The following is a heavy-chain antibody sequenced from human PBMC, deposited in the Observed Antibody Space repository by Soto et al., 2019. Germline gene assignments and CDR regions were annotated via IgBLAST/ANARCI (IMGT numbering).Heavy chain of an antibody. J-gene: IGHJ5*02. CDR3: ARDRGSDGFLEWLSDNWFDP. V-gene: IGHV1-18*01. Sequence: ASVTVSCQASGYTFTSYGISWVRQAPGQGLEWMGWISAYNGNTNYAQKLQGRVTMTTDTSTSTAYMELRSLRSDDTAVYYCARDRGSDGFLEWLSDNWFDPWGQGTLVTVSS. D-gene: IGHD3-3*01. CDR1: GYTFTSYG. CDR2: ISAYNGNT.